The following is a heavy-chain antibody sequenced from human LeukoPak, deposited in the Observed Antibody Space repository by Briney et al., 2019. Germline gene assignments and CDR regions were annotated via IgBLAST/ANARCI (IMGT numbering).Heavy chain of an antibody. CDR1: GYTFTNYG. V-gene: IGHV1-18*01. D-gene: IGHD2-2*01. CDR2: INTYNGNT. Sequence: ASVKVSCKTSGYTFTNYGITWVRQAPGQGLEWMGWINTYNGNTNYAQKLQGRVTMTTDTSTSTAYMEVRSLNSDDTAVYYCARACSSDSCYFRYWGQGTLVTVSS. J-gene: IGHJ4*02. CDR3: ARACSSDSCYFRY.